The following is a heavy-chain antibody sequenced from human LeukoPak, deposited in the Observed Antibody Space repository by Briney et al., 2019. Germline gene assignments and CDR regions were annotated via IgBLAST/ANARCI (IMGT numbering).Heavy chain of an antibody. CDR1: GGSFSGYY. J-gene: IGHJ5*02. D-gene: IGHD2-15*01. Sequence: PSETLSLTCAVYGGSFSGYYWSWIRQPPGKGLEWIGEINHSGSTNYNPSLKSRVTISVDTSKNQFSLKLSSVTAADTAVYYCARGRSRGGPRGLAPWGQETLVTASS. CDR2: INHSGST. V-gene: IGHV4-34*01. CDR3: ARGRSRGGPRGLAP.